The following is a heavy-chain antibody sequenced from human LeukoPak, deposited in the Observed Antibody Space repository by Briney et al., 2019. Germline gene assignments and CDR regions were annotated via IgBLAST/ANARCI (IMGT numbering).Heavy chain of an antibody. V-gene: IGHV1-69*13. CDR2: IIPIFGTA. CDR1: GGTFSSYA. J-gene: IGHJ6*02. CDR3: ARDIVVVVAATGYYYYGMDV. D-gene: IGHD2-15*01. Sequence: GASVKVSCKASGGTFSSYAISWVRQAPGQGLEWMGGIIPIFGTANYAQKFQGRVTITADESTSTAYMELSSLRSEDTAVYYCARDIVVVVAATGYYYYGMDVWGQGTTVTVSS.